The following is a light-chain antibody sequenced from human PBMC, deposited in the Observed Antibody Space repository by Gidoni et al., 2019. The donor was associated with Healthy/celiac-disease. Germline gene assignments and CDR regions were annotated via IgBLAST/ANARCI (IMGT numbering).Light chain of an antibody. J-gene: IGKJ4*01. CDR3: QQYNNWHPLT. Sequence: EIVMTQSPATLSVSPGVRATLSCSARQSVSSNLAWYQQNPGQDPRLLIYGESTRADGIPARFSGSRSGTELTLTISSMQYEDFAVYYCQQYNNWHPLTFGGGTKVEIK. CDR2: GES. V-gene: IGKV3-15*01. CDR1: QSVSSN.